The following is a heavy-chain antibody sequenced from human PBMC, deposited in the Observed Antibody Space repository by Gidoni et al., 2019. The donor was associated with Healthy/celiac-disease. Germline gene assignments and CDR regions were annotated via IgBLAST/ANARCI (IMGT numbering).Heavy chain of an antibody. Sequence: EVQLVQSGAEVKKPGATVKLSCKVSGYTFTDHYMHWVQQAPGKGLEWMGFVDPEDGETIYAEKFQGRVTITADTSTDTAYMELSSLRSEDTAVYYCATERDSGSYYVDGFDPWGQGTLVTVSS. J-gene: IGHJ5*02. D-gene: IGHD1-26*01. CDR1: GYTFTDHY. V-gene: IGHV1-69-2*01. CDR2: VDPEDGET. CDR3: ATERDSGSYYVDGFDP.